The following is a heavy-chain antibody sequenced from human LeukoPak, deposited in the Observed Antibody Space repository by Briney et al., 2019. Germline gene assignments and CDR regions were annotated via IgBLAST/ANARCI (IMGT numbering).Heavy chain of an antibody. D-gene: IGHD2-2*01. CDR1: GFTVSSNY. V-gene: IGHV3-66*04. Sequence: GGSLRLSCAASGFTVSSNYLSWVRQAPGKGLEWVSLIYSDGSTYYADSVMGRFTISRDNSKNTVYLQMNSLRAEDTAVFYCVRPKHSSTSWLHYGMDVWGQGTTVTVSS. CDR3: VRPKHSSTSWLHYGMDV. CDR2: IYSDGST. J-gene: IGHJ6*02.